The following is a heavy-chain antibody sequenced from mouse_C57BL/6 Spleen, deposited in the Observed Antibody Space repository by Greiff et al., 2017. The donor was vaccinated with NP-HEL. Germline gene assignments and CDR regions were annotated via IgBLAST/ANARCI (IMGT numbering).Heavy chain of an antibody. V-gene: IGHV1-69*01. D-gene: IGHD3-2*02. CDR3: ARSDSSGYYYAMDY. J-gene: IGHJ4*01. Sequence: QVQLQQPGAELVMPGASVKLSCKASGYTFTSYWMHWVKQRPGQGLEWIGEIDPSDSYTNYNQKFKGKSTLTVDKSSSPAYMQLSSLTSEDSAVYYCARSDSSGYYYAMDYWGQGTSVTVSS. CDR2: IDPSDSYT. CDR1: GYTFTSYW.